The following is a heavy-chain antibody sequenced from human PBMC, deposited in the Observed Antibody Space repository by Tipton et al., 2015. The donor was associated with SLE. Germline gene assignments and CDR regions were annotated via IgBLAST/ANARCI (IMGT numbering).Heavy chain of an antibody. J-gene: IGHJ6*03. V-gene: IGHV4-39*07. CDR3: ARGPIEGYYYYYMDI. CDR1: GGSISTSSYY. Sequence: TLSLTCTVSGGSISTSSYYWAWIRQPPGKGLECIGNINYSGTTSYNPSLKSRVTMSEDTSKNQFSLKLSSVTAADTAVYYCARGPIEGYYYYYMDIWGKGTTVTVSS. D-gene: IGHD1-26*01. CDR2: INYSGTT.